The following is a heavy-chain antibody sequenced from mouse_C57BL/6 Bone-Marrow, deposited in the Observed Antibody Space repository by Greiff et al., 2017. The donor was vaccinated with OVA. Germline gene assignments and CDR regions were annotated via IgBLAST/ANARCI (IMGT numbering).Heavy chain of an antibody. J-gene: IGHJ3*01. V-gene: IGHV1-26*01. Sequence: EVQLQQSGPELVKPGASVKISCKASGYTFTDYYMNWVKQSPGKSLEWIGDIIPNNGCTSYNQKFKGQATLPVDKSSSTAYMELLSLTSEDSAVYYCARVGAVYSKGRFAYWGQGTLVTVSA. CDR1: GYTFTDYY. CDR2: IIPNNGCT. CDR3: ARVGAVYSKGRFAY. D-gene: IGHD2-5*01.